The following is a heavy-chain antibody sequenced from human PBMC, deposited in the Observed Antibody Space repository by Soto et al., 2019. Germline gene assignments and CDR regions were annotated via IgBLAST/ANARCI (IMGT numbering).Heavy chain of an antibody. Sequence: ASVKVSCKASGYTFTNNDVSWVRQATGQGLEWMGWVNPGSGDTGYAQKFQGRLTMTRDISIATAYMELNSLTSEDTAIYYCARMDIFVSLNGSAPGGQGPLVTVPS. CDR3: ARMDIFVSLNGSAP. CDR2: VNPGSGDT. V-gene: IGHV1-8*01. J-gene: IGHJ5*02. D-gene: IGHD3-16*02. CDR1: GYTFTNND.